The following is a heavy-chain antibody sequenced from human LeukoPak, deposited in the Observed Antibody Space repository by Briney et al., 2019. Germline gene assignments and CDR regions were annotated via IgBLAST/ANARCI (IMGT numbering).Heavy chain of an antibody. V-gene: IGHV4-38-2*02. CDR1: GYSISSGYY. Sequence: PAETLSLTCTVSGYSISSGYYWGWIRQPPGKGLEWIGSIYHSGSTYYNPSLKRRVTISVDTSKNQFSLKLSSVTAADTAVYYCARDWEKYSSSWYRPGGAFEIWGQGAMVTVSS. CDR2: IYHSGST. D-gene: IGHD6-13*01. CDR3: ARDWEKYSSSWYRPGGAFEI. J-gene: IGHJ3*02.